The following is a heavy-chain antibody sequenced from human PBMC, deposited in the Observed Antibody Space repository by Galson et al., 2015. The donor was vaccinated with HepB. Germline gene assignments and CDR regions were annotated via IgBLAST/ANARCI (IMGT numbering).Heavy chain of an antibody. CDR2: ISGSGGST. Sequence: SLRLSCAASGFSFSSYAMSWVRQAPGKGLEWVSVISGSGGSTYYVDSVKGRFTISRDNSKNTLYLQTNSLRVEDTAVYYCAKARSGEVSAAINYWGQGTLVTVSS. V-gene: IGHV3-23*01. CDR3: AKARSGEVSAAINY. D-gene: IGHD2-2*01. J-gene: IGHJ4*02. CDR1: GFSFSSYA.